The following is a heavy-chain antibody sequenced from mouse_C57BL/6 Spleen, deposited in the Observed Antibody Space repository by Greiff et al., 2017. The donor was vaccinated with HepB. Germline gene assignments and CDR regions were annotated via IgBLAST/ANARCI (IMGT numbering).Heavy chain of an antibody. CDR2: IRNKANGYTT. Sequence: EVHLVESGGGLVQPGASLRLSCAASGFTFNDYQMSWVRQAPGKAPEWLALIRNKANGYTTEYTASVKGRFTISRDNSQNILYLQMNTLRAEDSATYYCVKDVSSGSSYTWFAYWGQGTLVTVSA. J-gene: IGHJ3*01. CDR1: GFTFNDYQ. V-gene: IGHV7-4*01. D-gene: IGHD1-1*01. CDR3: VKDVSSGSSYTWFAY.